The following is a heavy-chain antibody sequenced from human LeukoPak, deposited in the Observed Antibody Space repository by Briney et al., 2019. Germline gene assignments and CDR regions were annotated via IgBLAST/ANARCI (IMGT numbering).Heavy chain of an antibody. CDR1: GYTFTGYY. Sequence: ASVKVSCKASGYTFTGYYMHWVRQATGQGLEWMGWMNPNSGNTGYAQKFQGRVTMTRNTSISTAYMELSSLRSEDTAVYYCVRGQLVVDYWGQGTLVTVSS. J-gene: IGHJ4*02. CDR2: MNPNSGNT. CDR3: VRGQLVVDY. D-gene: IGHD6-6*01. V-gene: IGHV1-8*02.